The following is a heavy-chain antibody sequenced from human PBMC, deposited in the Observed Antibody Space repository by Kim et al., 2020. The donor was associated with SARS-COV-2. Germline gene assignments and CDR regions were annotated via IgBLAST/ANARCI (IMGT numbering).Heavy chain of an antibody. Sequence: YTPSLKSRVTISVDTSKNQFSLKLSAVTAADTAVYYCARLSDGVISFFDYWGQGTLVTVSS. V-gene: IGHV4-39*01. CDR3: ARLSDGVISFFDY. J-gene: IGHJ4*02. D-gene: IGHD3-22*01.